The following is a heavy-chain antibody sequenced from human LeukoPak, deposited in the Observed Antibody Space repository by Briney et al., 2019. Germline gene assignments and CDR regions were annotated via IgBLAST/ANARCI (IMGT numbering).Heavy chain of an antibody. CDR2: ISYDGSSQ. D-gene: IGHD2-21*01. J-gene: IGHJ4*02. V-gene: IGHV3-30*04. CDR3: AKARIIHLWSSFDY. Sequence: GTSLRLSCAASGFTFGTRPMHWVRQAPGRGLEWVAMISYDGSSQYYADSVKGRFTISRDNANHTMSLQMNILRAEDTAIYYCAKARIIHLWSSFDYWGLGTLVTVS. CDR1: GFTFGTRP.